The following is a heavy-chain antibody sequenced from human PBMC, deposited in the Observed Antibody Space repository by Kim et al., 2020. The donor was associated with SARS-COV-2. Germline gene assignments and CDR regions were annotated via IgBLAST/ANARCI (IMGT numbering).Heavy chain of an antibody. CDR3: ARLGPGLLNWFDP. V-gene: IGHV4-39*01. D-gene: IGHD1-26*01. J-gene: IGHJ5*02. Sequence: NPPLKSRVHISVDTSKHQCSLNLSSVTAADTAVYYCARLGPGLLNWFDPWGQGTLVTVSS.